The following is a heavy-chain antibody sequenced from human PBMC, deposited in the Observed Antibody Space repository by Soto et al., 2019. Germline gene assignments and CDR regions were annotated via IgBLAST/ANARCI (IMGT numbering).Heavy chain of an antibody. V-gene: IGHV1-18*01. D-gene: IGHD2-2*02. CDR2: ISAYNGNT. Sequence: DSVQVSCKASGYTFTSYGISWVRQAPGQGLEWMGWISAYNGNTNYAQKLQGRVTMTTDTSTSTAYMELRSLRSDDTAVYYCARGFVVVVPAAISADYYYYGMDGCGQGNTVTVYS. J-gene: IGHJ6*02. CDR3: ARGFVVVVPAAISADYYYYGMDG. CDR1: GYTFTSYG.